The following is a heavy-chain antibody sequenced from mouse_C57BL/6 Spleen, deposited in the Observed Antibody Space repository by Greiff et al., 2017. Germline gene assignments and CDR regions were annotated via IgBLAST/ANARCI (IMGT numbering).Heavy chain of an antibody. CDR3: ARGGTHYGSSLYYFDY. Sequence: VQLQQSGAEPARPGASVKLSCKASGYTFTSYGISWVKQRTGQGLEWIGEIYPRSGNTYYNEKFKGKATLTADKSSSTAYMELRSLTSEDSAVYFCARGGTHYGSSLYYFDYWGQGTTLTVSS. CDR1: GYTFTSYG. CDR2: IYPRSGNT. V-gene: IGHV1-81*01. J-gene: IGHJ2*01. D-gene: IGHD1-1*01.